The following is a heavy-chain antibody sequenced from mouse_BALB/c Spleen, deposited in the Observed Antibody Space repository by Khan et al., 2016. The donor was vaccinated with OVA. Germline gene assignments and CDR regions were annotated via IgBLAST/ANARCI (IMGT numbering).Heavy chain of an antibody. CDR3: ARGSGEYSIDY. J-gene: IGHJ3*01. CDR1: GYTFTDYA. CDR2: ISTHYGDA. D-gene: IGHD2-5*01. Sequence: VQLQESGAELVRPGVSVKISCKGSGYTFTDYAMHWVKQSHAKSLEWIGVISTHYGDASYNQKFKGKATMTVDKSSSTAYMELARLTSEDSAIWYCARGSGEYSIDYWGQGTLVTVSA. V-gene: IGHV1S137*01.